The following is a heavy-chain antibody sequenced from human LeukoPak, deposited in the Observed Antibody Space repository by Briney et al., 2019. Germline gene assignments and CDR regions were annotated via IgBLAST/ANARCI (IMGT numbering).Heavy chain of an antibody. J-gene: IGHJ4*02. CDR1: GGTFSSYA. D-gene: IGHD6-19*01. CDR2: IIPIFGTA. CDR3: ARPRDSSGWEKTFDY. Sequence: SVKVSCKASGGTFSSYAISWVRQAPGQGLEWMGGIIPIFGTANYAQKFQGRVTITADKPTSTAYMELSSLRSEDTAVYYCARPRDSSGWEKTFDYWGQGTLVTVSS. V-gene: IGHV1-69*06.